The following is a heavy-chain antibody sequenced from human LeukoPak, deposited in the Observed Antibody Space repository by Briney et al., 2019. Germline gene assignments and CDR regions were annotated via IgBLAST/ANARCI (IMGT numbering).Heavy chain of an antibody. CDR1: GFTFSNAW. Sequence: GGSLRLSCAASGFTFSNAWMSWVRQAPGKGLEWVGRIKSKTDGGTTDYAAPVKGRSTISRDDSKNTLYLQMNSLKTEDTAVYYCTTLPNRQWLVRVWGQGTLVTVSS. CDR3: TTLPNRQWLVRV. V-gene: IGHV3-15*01. D-gene: IGHD6-19*01. J-gene: IGHJ4*02. CDR2: IKSKTDGGTT.